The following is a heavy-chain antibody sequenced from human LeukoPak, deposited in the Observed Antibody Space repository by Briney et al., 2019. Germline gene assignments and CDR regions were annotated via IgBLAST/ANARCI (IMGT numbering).Heavy chain of an antibody. CDR2: FDPEDGET. J-gene: IGHJ4*02. V-gene: IGHV1-24*01. CDR1: GYTLTELS. D-gene: IGHD3-22*01. Sequence: ASVNVSCKVSGYTLTELSMHWVRQAPGKGLEWMGGFDPEDGETIYAQKFQGRVTMTEDTSTDTAYMELSSLRSEDTAVYYCATGLPTMIVVVPDFDYWGQGTLVTVSS. CDR3: ATGLPTMIVVVPDFDY.